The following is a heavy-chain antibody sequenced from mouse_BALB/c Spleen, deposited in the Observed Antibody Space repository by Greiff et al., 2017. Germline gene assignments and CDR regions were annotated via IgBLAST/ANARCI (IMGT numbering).Heavy chain of an antibody. D-gene: IGHD1-1*01. CDR3: ARSGSSYGGFYYIDY. Sequence: EVQLQQSGAELVKPGASVKLSCTASGFNIKDTYMHWVKQRPEQGLEWIGRIDPANGNTKYDPKFQGKATITADTSSNTAYLQLSSLTSEDTAVYYCARSGSSYGGFYYIDYWGQGTTLTVSS. CDR1: GFNIKDTY. CDR2: IDPANGNT. V-gene: IGHV14-3*02. J-gene: IGHJ2*01.